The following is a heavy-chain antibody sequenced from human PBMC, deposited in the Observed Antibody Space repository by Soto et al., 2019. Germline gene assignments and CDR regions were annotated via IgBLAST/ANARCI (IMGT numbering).Heavy chain of an antibody. J-gene: IGHJ4*02. CDR3: ARAPPYYYDSSGYYDRYYFDY. V-gene: IGHV1-69*13. CDR2: IIPIFGTA. Sequence: ASVKVSCKASGGTFSSYAIIWVRQAPGQGLEWMGGIIPIFGTANYAQKFQGRVTITADESTSTAYMELSSLRSEDTAVYYCARAPPYYYDSSGYYDRYYFDYWGQGTLVTVSS. D-gene: IGHD3-22*01. CDR1: GGTFSSYA.